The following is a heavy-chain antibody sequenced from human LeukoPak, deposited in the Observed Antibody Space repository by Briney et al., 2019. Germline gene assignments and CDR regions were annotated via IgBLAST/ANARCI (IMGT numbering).Heavy chain of an antibody. CDR2: IYWDADK. CDR3: AYPSAVVTPFDS. V-gene: IGHV2-5*02. J-gene: IGHJ4*02. CDR1: GFSLSTTGVG. D-gene: IGHD4-23*01. Sequence: SGPTLVKPTQTLKLTCTFSGFSLSTTGVGVGWIRQPPGKALEWLALIYWDADKRYNSSLKRRLTIIKDTSKNQVVLTLTDLDPLDTAPYYCAYPSAVVTPFDSWGQGILVTVSS.